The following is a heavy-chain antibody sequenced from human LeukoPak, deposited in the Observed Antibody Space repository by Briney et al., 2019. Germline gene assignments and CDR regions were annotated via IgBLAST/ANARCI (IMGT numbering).Heavy chain of an antibody. J-gene: IGHJ4*02. D-gene: IGHD6-13*01. CDR3: AREGLTIAAAGREFDY. CDR1: GYIFTSYY. CDR2: INPSGGST. Sequence: APVKVSCKASGYIFTSYYMHWVRQAPGQGLEWMGMINPSGGSTSYAQKFQGRVTMTRDTSTSTAYMELSSLRSEDTAVYYCAREGLTIAAAGREFDYWGQGTLVTVSS. V-gene: IGHV1-46*01.